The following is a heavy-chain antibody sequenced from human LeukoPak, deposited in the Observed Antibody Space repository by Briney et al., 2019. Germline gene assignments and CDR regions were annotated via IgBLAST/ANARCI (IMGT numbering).Heavy chain of an antibody. J-gene: IGHJ4*02. Sequence: ASVRVSCKASGYIFTNYGISWVRQAPGQGLEWMGWISVYNGDTNYAQNFQGRVTMTSDTSISTAYMELNSLRSDDTAVYYCARGTYYDSSGYSGVRLFDYWGQGTLLTVSS. CDR3: ARGTYYDSSGYSGVRLFDY. CDR2: ISVYNGDT. D-gene: IGHD3-22*01. V-gene: IGHV1-18*01. CDR1: GYIFTNYG.